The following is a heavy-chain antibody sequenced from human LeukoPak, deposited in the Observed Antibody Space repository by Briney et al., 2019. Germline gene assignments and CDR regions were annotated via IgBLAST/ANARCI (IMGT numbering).Heavy chain of an antibody. V-gene: IGHV3-23*01. J-gene: IGHJ4*02. CDR3: AKAEDIVVVVAATSFDY. D-gene: IGHD2-15*01. CDR2: ISGSGGST. Sequence: GGSLRLSCAASGFTFSGYAMSWVRQAPGKGLEWVSAISGSGGSTYYADSVKGRFTISRDNSKNTLYLQMDSLRAEDTAVYYCAKAEDIVVVVAATSFDYWGQGTLVTVSS. CDR1: GFTFSGYA.